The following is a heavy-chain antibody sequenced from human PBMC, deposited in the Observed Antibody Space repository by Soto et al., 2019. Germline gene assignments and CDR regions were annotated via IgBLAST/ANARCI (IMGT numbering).Heavy chain of an antibody. Sequence: SETQSLTCGVYGGNFSGYYWSWIRQPPGKGLEWIGEINHSGSTNYNPSLKSRVTISVDTSKNQFSLKLSSVTAADTAVYYCARDAMVRGVIITSEWFDPWGQGTLVTVSS. D-gene: IGHD3-10*01. V-gene: IGHV4-34*01. CDR3: ARDAMVRGVIITSEWFDP. J-gene: IGHJ5*02. CDR2: INHSGST. CDR1: GGNFSGYY.